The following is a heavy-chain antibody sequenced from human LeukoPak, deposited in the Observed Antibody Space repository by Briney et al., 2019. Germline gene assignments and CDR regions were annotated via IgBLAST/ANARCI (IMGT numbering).Heavy chain of an antibody. J-gene: IGHJ4*02. D-gene: IGHD2-2*01. V-gene: IGHV3-23*01. CDR2: ISDSGGTT. CDR3: AKSSDGSTSFDQ. CDR1: GFTFSTHS. Sequence: GGSLRLSCAASGFTFSTHSMNWVRQAPGKGLEWVSGISDSGGTTYYVDSVKGRFTISRDNSKNTLYLQINSLRAEDMALYYCAKSSDGSTSFDQWGQGTLVTVSS.